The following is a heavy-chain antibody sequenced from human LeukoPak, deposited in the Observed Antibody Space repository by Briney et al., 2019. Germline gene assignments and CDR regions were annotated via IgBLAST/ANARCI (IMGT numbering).Heavy chain of an antibody. J-gene: IGHJ5*02. V-gene: IGHV3-21*01. CDR3: ARADCSSSTCYLRRSWFDP. CDR1: GFTLSNYD. D-gene: IGHD2-2*01. Sequence: GGSLRLSCAASGFTLSNYDMNWVRQAPGKGLEWVSSISTSSRYVYYKDSVRGRFTISRDDAKNSLYLEMNSLRAEDTAVYYCARADCSSSTCYLRRSWFDPWGQGTLVTVSS. CDR2: ISTSSRYV.